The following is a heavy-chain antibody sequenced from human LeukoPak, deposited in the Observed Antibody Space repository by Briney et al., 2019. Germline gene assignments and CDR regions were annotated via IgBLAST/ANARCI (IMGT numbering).Heavy chain of an antibody. V-gene: IGHV1-46*01. CDR3: ARILGILTGNWFDP. Sequence: GASVKVSCKASGYTFTNYYMHWVRQAPGQGLERMGVINPRGGSTNYAQKFQGRVTMTRDTSTSTVYMQLSSLRAEDTAVYYCARILGILTGNWFDPWGQGTLVTVSS. CDR2: INPRGGST. D-gene: IGHD3-9*01. J-gene: IGHJ5*02. CDR1: GYTFTNYY.